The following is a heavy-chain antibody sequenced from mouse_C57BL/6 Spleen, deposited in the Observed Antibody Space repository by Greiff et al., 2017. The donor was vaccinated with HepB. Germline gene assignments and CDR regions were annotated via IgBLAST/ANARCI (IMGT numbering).Heavy chain of an antibody. Sequence: VQLQQSGPELVKPGASVKISCKASGYAFSSSWMNWVKQRPGKGLEWIGRIYPGDGDTNYNGKFKGKATLTADKSSSTAYMQLSSLTSEDSAVYFCARWMVRGYFDVWGTGTTVTVSS. CDR3: ARWMVRGYFDV. D-gene: IGHD2-3*01. V-gene: IGHV1-82*01. CDR2: IYPGDGDT. CDR1: GYAFSSSW. J-gene: IGHJ1*03.